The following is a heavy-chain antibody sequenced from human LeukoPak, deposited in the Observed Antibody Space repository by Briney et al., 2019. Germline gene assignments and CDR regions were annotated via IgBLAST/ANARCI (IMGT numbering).Heavy chain of an antibody. Sequence: SVKVSCTASGGTFSSYAISWVRQAPGQGLEWMGGIIPIFGTANYAQKFQGRVTITADESTSTAYMELSGLRSEDTAVYYCASDDCSTSCFDYFDYWGQGTLVTVSS. CDR2: IIPIFGTA. CDR1: GGTFSSYA. D-gene: IGHD2-2*01. V-gene: IGHV1-69*13. CDR3: ASDDCSTSCFDYFDY. J-gene: IGHJ4*02.